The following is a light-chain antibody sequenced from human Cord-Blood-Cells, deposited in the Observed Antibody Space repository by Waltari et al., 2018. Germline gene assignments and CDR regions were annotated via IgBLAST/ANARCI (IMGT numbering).Light chain of an antibody. J-gene: IGLJ3*02. CDR3: LSADSSVTYRV. V-gene: IGLV3-16*01. CDR1: ALPKKY. CDR2: KDS. Sequence: SYELTQPPSVSVSLGQMARITCSGEALPKKYAYWYQQKPGQFPVLVIYKDSERPSGIPERFSGSSSGTIVTLTISGVQAEDEADYYCLSADSSVTYRVFGEGTKLTVL.